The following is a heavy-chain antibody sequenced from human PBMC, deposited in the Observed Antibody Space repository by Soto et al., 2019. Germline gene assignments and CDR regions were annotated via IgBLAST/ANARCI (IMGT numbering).Heavy chain of an antibody. CDR3: ARVASYYYGMDV. Sequence: GASVKVSCKASGYTFTSYGISWVRQAPGQGLEWMGWINPNSGGTNYAQKFQGWVTMTRDTSISTAYMELSRLRSDDTAVYYCARVASYYYGMDVWGQGTTVTVSS. V-gene: IGHV1-2*04. CDR2: INPNSGGT. CDR1: GYTFTSYG. J-gene: IGHJ6*02.